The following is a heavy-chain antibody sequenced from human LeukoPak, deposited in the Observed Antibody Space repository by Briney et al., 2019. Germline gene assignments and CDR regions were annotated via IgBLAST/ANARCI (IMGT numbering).Heavy chain of an antibody. Sequence: PGGSLRLSCVASGFTFNSYWMNWVRHAPGKGLVWVSHMSSDGTITSYADSVKGRFTISRDNSKNTPYLQMNSLRAEDTAVYYCANTLRPTYYYDSSGYYPFDYWGQGTLVTVSS. CDR1: GFTFNSYW. V-gene: IGHV3-74*01. D-gene: IGHD3-22*01. J-gene: IGHJ4*02. CDR2: MSSDGTIT. CDR3: ANTLRPTYYYDSSGYYPFDY.